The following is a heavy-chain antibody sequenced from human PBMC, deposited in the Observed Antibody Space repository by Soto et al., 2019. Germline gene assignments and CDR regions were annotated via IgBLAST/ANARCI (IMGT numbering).Heavy chain of an antibody. D-gene: IGHD1-26*01. CDR3: ARFKVGEDY. J-gene: IGHJ4*02. CDR2: LIPILGLA. Sequence: QVQLVQSGAEVRKPGSSVKVSCQASGGTFSHSTVTWVRQAPGQGLEWMGRLIPILGLANYAQKFRGRLTITADKSTTTAYMELRSLRSEATAIYYCARFKVGEDYWGQGTLVTVSS. CDR1: GGTFSHST. V-gene: IGHV1-69*02.